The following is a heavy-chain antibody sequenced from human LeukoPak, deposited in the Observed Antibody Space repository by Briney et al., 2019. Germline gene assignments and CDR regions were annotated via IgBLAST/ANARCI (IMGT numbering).Heavy chain of an antibody. J-gene: IGHJ6*03. CDR1: EFTFSAYW. CDR2: IKQDGSEK. Sequence: GGSLRLSCAASEFTFSAYWMNWVRQAPGKGLEWVANIKQDGSEKYYVDSVKGRFTISRDNAKNSLYLQMNSLRAEDTAVYYCARADGYYDFWSGYSPWYMDVWGKGTTVTVSS. V-gene: IGHV3-7*01. D-gene: IGHD3-3*01. CDR3: ARADGYYDFWSGYSPWYMDV.